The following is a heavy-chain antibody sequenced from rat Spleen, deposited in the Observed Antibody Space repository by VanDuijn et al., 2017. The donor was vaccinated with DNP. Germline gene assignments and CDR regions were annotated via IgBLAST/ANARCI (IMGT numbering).Heavy chain of an antibody. CDR2: IQSGGST. J-gene: IGHJ3*01. CDR3: ARWDYDGWFAY. Sequence: QVQLKESGPDLVQPSQTLSLTCTVSGFSLTSYHVHWVRQPPGKGLEWMGRIQSGGSTDSNSAIKSRLSISRDTSKSQVFLKMNSVQTEDPAMYFCARWDYDGWFAYWGQGTLVTVSS. CDR1: GFSLTSYH. D-gene: IGHD1-12*02. V-gene: IGHV2-27*01.